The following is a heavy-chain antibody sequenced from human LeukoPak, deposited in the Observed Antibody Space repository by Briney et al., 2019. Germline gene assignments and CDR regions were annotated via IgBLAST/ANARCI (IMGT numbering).Heavy chain of an antibody. V-gene: IGHV4-61*09. D-gene: IGHD6-13*01. CDR1: GGSISSANYY. J-gene: IGHJ4*02. CDR3: AREGVGSSWSQLTSYYFDY. CDR2: IYHSGST. Sequence: PSQTLSLTCTVSGGSISSANYYWNWIRQPAGKGLEWIGEIYHSGSTNYNPSLKSRVTISVDKSKNQFSLKLSSVTAADTAVYYCAREGVGSSWSQLTSYYFDYWGQGTLVTVSS.